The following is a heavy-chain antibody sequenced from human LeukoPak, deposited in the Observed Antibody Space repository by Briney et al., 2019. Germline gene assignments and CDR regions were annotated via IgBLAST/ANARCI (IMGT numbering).Heavy chain of an antibody. CDR2: INPNSGGT. CDR3: ARSYFYCGGDCYSSYYYYGMDV. J-gene: IGHJ6*02. D-gene: IGHD2-21*02. Sequence: GASVKVSCKASGYTFTSYYMHWVRQAPGQGLEWMGWINPNSGGTNYAQKFQGRVTMTRDTSISTAYMELSRLRSDDTAVYYCARSYFYCGGDCYSSYYYYGMDVWGQGTTVTVSS. CDR1: GYTFTSYY. V-gene: IGHV1-2*02.